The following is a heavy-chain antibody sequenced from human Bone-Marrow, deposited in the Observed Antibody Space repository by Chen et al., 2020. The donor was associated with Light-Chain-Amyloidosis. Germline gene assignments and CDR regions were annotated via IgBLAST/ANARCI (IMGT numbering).Heavy chain of an antibody. CDR1: GFTFSSPD. CDR3: AREVVDSTSAGWYFDL. Sequence: EVQLVESGGGLVQPGGSLRLSCAASGFTFSSPDMHWVRQAAGKGLEWVSAIGTIGDTYYPGSVKGRFTISRDDAKNSLYLQMNSLRAEDTGVYYCAREVVDSTSAGWYFDLWGRGTLVTVSS. D-gene: IGHD6-6*01. V-gene: IGHV3-13*01. CDR2: IGTIGDT. J-gene: IGHJ2*01.